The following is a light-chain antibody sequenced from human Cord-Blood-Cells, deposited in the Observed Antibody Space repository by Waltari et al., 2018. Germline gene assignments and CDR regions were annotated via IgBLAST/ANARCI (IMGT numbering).Light chain of an antibody. CDR1: NIGSKS. V-gene: IGLV3-21*04. CDR2: YDS. J-gene: IGLJ1*01. CDR3: QVWDSSSDHNYV. Sequence: SYVLTQPPSVSVAPGKTARITCGGKNIGSKSVPWYQQKPGQAPVLVIYYDSDRPSGIPERCSGSNSGNTATLTISRVEAGDEADYYCQVWDSSSDHNYVFGTGTKVTVL.